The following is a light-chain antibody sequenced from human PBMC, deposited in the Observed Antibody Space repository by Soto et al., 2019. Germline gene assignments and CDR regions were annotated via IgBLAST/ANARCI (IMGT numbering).Light chain of an antibody. J-gene: IGKJ1*01. CDR1: RGIGDR. Sequence: DLQMTQSPSSLSAVVGDRVTITCRASRGIGDRLAWFQQKPGKAPQFLIQAASNLQSGVPSRFSGRGSGTEFILSINSLQPEDIATYYCLQVSSFPRTFGQGPKVEL. CDR2: AAS. CDR3: LQVSSFPRT. V-gene: IGKV1-12*01.